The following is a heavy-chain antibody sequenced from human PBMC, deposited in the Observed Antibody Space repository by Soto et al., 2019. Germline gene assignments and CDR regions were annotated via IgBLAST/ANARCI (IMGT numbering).Heavy chain of an antibody. CDR3: ARYRREAAAGYTLDY. D-gene: IGHD6-13*01. CDR1: GGSISSNY. CDR2: VYNSGST. Sequence: PAETLSLTCTVSGGSISSNYWTWSRQPPGKGLEWIVYVYNSGSTNYNPSLKSRVTISEDTSKSQFSLKVNSMTAADTAVYYCARYRREAAAGYTLDYWGQGILVTVSS. V-gene: IGHV4-59*01. J-gene: IGHJ4*02.